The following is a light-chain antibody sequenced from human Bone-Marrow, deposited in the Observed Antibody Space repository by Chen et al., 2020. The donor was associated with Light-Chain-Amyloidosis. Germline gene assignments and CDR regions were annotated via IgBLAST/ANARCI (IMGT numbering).Light chain of an antibody. CDR1: SSDVAGYNY. CDR2: DVT. CDR3: GSYAGRYVA. Sequence: QSALTQPRSVSGSPGQSVTIPCTGTSSDVAGYNYVSWYQQHPGKAPKLMIYDVTKRPSGVPDPFAGAKSGNTASLIISGLQAEDEADYYCGSYAGRYVAFGGGTKLTVL. J-gene: IGLJ2*01. V-gene: IGLV2-11*01.